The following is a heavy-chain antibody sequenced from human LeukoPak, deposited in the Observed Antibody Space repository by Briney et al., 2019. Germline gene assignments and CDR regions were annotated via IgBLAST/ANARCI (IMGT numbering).Heavy chain of an antibody. Sequence: SETLSLTCTVSGGSISSYYWSWIRQPPGKGLEWIGYIYYSGSTYYNPSLKSRVTISVDTSKNQFSLKLSSVTAADTAVYYCARVVFSGSYFGAFDIWGQGTMVTVSS. CDR3: ARVVFSGSYFGAFDI. CDR1: GGSISSYY. D-gene: IGHD3-10*01. V-gene: IGHV4-30-4*01. J-gene: IGHJ3*02. CDR2: IYYSGST.